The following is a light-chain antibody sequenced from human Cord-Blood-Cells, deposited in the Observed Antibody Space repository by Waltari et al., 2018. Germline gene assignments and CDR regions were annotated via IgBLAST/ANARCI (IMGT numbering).Light chain of an antibody. CDR3: QQYYSYPLT. CDR1: QGISSY. Sequence: IQITQSPSSLSASTGDRVTITCRASQGISSYLAWYQQKPGKAPKLLIYAASTLQSGVPSRFSGSGSGTDFTLTISCLQSEDFATYYCQQYYSYPLTFGGGTKVEIK. J-gene: IGKJ4*01. V-gene: IGKV1-8*01. CDR2: AAS.